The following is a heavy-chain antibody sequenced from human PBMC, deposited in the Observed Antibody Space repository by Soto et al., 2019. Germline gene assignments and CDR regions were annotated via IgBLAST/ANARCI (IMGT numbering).Heavy chain of an antibody. D-gene: IGHD3-22*01. CDR3: ARDHGYYDSMGYCPGAKSSGF. CDR1: GYTFTSYA. J-gene: IGHJ3*01. CDR2: INAGNGNT. Sequence: GASVKVSCKASGYTFTSYAMHWVRQAPGQRLEWMGWINAGNGNTKYSQKFQGRVTITRGTSASTAYMELSSLRSEDTAVYYCARDHGYYDSMGYCPGAKSSGFWGPRTM. V-gene: IGHV1-3*01.